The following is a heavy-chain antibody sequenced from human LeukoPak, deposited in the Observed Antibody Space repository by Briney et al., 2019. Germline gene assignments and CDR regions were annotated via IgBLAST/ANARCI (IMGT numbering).Heavy chain of an antibody. Sequence: PAGTLSLTCDVSGASISRGSWWSWLRQPPGKGLEWIGEFSHSGTTNFNPSLKSRVTISVDKSRNQFSLNLISVTAADTAVYFCARNGGHNQEHWGRGNLGTVSS. J-gene: IGHJ4*02. CDR3: ARNGGHNQEH. D-gene: IGHD1-1*01. CDR1: GASISRGSW. V-gene: IGHV4-4*01. CDR2: FSHSGTT.